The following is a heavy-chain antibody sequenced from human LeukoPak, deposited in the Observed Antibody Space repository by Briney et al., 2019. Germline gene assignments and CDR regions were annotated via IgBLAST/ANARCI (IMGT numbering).Heavy chain of an antibody. CDR1: GFTVSSNY. Sequence: GGSLRLSCAASGFTVSSNYMSWVRQAPGKGLEWVSVIYSGGSTYYADSVKGRFTISRDNSKNTLYLQINSLRAEDTAVYYCARGDSSSRTPIHCWGQGTLVTVSS. CDR3: ARGDSSSRTPIHC. J-gene: IGHJ4*02. V-gene: IGHV3-53*01. D-gene: IGHD6-13*01. CDR2: IYSGGST.